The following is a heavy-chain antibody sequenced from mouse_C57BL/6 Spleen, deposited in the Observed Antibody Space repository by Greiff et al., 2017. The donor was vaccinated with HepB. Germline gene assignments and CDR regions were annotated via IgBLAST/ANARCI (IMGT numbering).Heavy chain of an antibody. CDR3: AALTEAFAY. D-gene: IGHD4-1*01. CDR1: GFSLTSYG. CDR2: IWRGGST. V-gene: IGHV2-5*01. Sequence: QVQLKESGPGLVQPSQSLSITCTVSGFSLTSYGVHWVRQSPGKGLEWLGVIWRGGSTDYNAAFMSRLSIPKDNSKSQVFFKMNSLQADDTALDYCAALTEAFAYWGQGTLVTVSA. J-gene: IGHJ3*01.